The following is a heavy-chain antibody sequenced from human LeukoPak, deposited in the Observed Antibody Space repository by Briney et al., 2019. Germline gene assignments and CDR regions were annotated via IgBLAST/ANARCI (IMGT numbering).Heavy chain of an antibody. J-gene: IGHJ4*02. CDR1: GGSISGYY. Sequence: SETLSLTCTVSGGSISGYYWSWIRQPPGKGLEWIGYIYYSGSTNYNPSLKSRVSISVDTSKNQFSLKLNSVTAADTAVYYCARHDSVVGRVQLSIGRPNNFDFWGQGTLVAVSS. CDR3: ARHDSVVGRVQLSIGRPNNFDF. V-gene: IGHV4-59*08. CDR2: IYYSGST. D-gene: IGHD1-1*01.